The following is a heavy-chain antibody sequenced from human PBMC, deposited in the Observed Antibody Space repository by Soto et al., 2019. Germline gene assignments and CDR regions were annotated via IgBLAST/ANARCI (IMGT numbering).Heavy chain of an antibody. Sequence: QVQLVESGGGVVQPGRSLRLSCAASGFTFSNYGMHWVRQAPGKGLEWVTVIWYDGSYKYYADSVKGRFTISRDNSKTSLNRKMTSRRPEDTAVHYCARGLGEVAGPPQIDSWGREPWSPSPQ. J-gene: IGHJ4*02. V-gene: IGHV3-33*01. CDR2: IWYDGSYK. D-gene: IGHD1-26*01. CDR3: ARGLGEVAGPPQIDS. CDR1: GFTFSNYG.